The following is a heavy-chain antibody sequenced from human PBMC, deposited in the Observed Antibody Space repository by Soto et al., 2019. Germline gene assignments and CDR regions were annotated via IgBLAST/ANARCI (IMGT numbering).Heavy chain of an antibody. Sequence: QVQLQESGPGLVKSSETLSLTCTVSGASSSSYYWSWIRQPPGKGLEWIGYMNDFGRTIYNPSLKSRVTISLDTAKNQFSLKLTSVIAPDTAVYYCARSFCRDAVRCNWFDPWGQGTLVPVSS. CDR3: ARSFCRDAVRCNWFDP. CDR2: MNDFGRT. CDR1: GASSSSYY. J-gene: IGHJ5*02. V-gene: IGHV4-59*01. D-gene: IGHD2-8*01.